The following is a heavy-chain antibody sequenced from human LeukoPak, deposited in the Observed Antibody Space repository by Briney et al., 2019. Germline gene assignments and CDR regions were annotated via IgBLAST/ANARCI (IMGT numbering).Heavy chain of an antibody. CDR1: GFTFSSYA. Sequence: GRSLRLSCAASGFTFSSYAMSLVRQAPGKGLEWVSAISGSGGSTYYADSVKGRFTISRDNSKNTLYLQMNSLRAEDTAVYYCAKDRRHSSGWYLGWFDPWGQGTLVTVSS. CDR2: ISGSGGST. V-gene: IGHV3-23*01. J-gene: IGHJ5*02. D-gene: IGHD6-19*01. CDR3: AKDRRHSSGWYLGWFDP.